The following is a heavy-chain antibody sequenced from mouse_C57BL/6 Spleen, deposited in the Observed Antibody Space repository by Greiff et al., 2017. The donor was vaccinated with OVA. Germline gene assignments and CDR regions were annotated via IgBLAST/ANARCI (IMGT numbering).Heavy chain of an antibody. V-gene: IGHV1-81*01. D-gene: IGHD2-2*01. J-gene: IGHJ2*01. CDR3: ARSRVTTEYYFDY. Sequence: VKLVESGAELARPGASVKLSCKASGYTFTSYGISWVKQRTGQGLEWIGEIYPRSGNTYYNEKFKGKATLTADKSSSTAYMELRSLTSEDSAVYFCARSRVTTEYYFDYWGQGTTLTVSS. CDR2: IYPRSGNT. CDR1: GYTFTSYG.